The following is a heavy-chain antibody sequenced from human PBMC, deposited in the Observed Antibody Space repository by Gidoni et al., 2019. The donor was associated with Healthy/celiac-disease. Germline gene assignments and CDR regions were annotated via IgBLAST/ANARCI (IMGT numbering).Heavy chain of an antibody. D-gene: IGHD2-2*01. CDR3: AKYCSSTSCRDGGAFDI. CDR2: ISSSGSTI. Sequence: QVQLVESGGGLVQPGGSLRLSCAASGFTFRAYYMSWIRPAPGKGLEWVSYISSSGSTIYYADSVKGRFTISRDNAKNSLYLQMNSLRAEDTAVYYCAKYCSSTSCRDGGAFDIWGQGTMVTVSS. V-gene: IGHV3-11*01. J-gene: IGHJ3*02. CDR1: GFTFRAYY.